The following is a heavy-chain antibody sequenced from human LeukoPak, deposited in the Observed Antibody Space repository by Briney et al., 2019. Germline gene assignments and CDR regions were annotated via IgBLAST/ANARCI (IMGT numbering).Heavy chain of an antibody. CDR1: GGSFSGYY. J-gene: IGHJ6*02. CDR3: ARDFWSGYYSNSNYYYYYGMDV. CDR2: INHSGST. V-gene: IGHV4-34*01. Sequence: SETLSLTCAVYGGSFSGYYWSWIRQPPGKGLEWIGEINHSGSTNCNPSLKSRVTISVDTSKNQFSLKLSSVTAADTAVYYCARDFWSGYYSNSNYYYYYGMDVWGQGTTVTVSS. D-gene: IGHD3-3*01.